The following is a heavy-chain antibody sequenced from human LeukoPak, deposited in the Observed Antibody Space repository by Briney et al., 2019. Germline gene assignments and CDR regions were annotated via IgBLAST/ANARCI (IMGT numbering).Heavy chain of an antibody. CDR3: ARDLLYSGYDSASGYFDY. J-gene: IGHJ4*02. CDR2: IIPIFGTA. D-gene: IGHD5-12*01. V-gene: IGHV1-69*06. CDR1: GGTFSSYA. Sequence: ASVKVSCKASGGTFSSYAISWVRQAPGQGLEWMGGIIPIFGTANYAQKFQGRVTITADKSTSTAYMELSSLRSADTAVYYCARDLLYSGYDSASGYFDYWGQGTLVTVSS.